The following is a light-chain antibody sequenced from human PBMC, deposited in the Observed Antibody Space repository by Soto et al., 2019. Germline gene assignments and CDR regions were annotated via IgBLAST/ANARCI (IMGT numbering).Light chain of an antibody. V-gene: IGLV8-61*01. CDR2: SGD. Sequence: QTVVTQEASLSVSPGGTVTLTCGLTSGSVSSRYYPSWYRQDPGQTPRTLIYSGDIRSSGVPDRFSGSILGSKAALTITGAQADDESGYHSVLYMQGDIRVFGGGTKFTVL. J-gene: IGLJ2*01. CDR1: SGSVSSRYY. CDR3: VLYMQGDIRV.